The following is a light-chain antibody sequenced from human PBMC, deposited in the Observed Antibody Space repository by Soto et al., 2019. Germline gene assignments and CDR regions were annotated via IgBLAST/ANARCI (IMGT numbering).Light chain of an antibody. CDR1: ESVTSGY. CDR2: SAS. Sequence: IVLTQSPCTLSLSPGAIGTLSCRASESVTSGYLAWYQQQPRQGHSLLIYSASYRATGIPDRFSGGGSGTDFTLTISRLEPEDFAVYYCQHYSSSPPAITFGQGTRLEI. V-gene: IGKV3-20*01. CDR3: QHYSSSPPAIT. J-gene: IGKJ5*01.